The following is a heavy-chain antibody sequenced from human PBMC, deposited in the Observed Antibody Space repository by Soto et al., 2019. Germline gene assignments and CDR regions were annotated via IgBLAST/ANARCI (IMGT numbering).Heavy chain of an antibody. CDR2: INAGNGNT. Sequence: QVQLVQSGAEVKKPGASVKVSCKASGYTFTSYAMHWVRQAPGQRLEWMGWINAGNGNTKYSQKFQGRVTITRVTSASTAYMELSSLRSEDTAVYYCARGHDFWSGLYYMDVWGKGTTVTVSS. J-gene: IGHJ6*03. CDR1: GYTFTSYA. CDR3: ARGHDFWSGLYYMDV. V-gene: IGHV1-3*01. D-gene: IGHD3-3*01.